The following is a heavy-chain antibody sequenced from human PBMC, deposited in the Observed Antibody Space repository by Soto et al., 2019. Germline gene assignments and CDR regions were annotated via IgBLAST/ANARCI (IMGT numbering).Heavy chain of an antibody. CDR2: IYHSGST. CDR3: ARESYDILTLDY. CDR1: GGSISSGGYS. J-gene: IGHJ4*02. V-gene: IGHV4-30-2*01. D-gene: IGHD3-9*01. Sequence: SETLSLTCAVSGGSISSGGYSWSWIRQPPGKGLEWIGYIYHSGSTYYNPSLKSRVTISVDRSKNQFSLKLSSVTAADTAVYYCARESYDILTLDYWGQGTLVTVSS.